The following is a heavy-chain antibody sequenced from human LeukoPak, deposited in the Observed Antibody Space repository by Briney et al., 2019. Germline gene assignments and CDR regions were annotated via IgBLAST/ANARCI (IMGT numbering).Heavy chain of an antibody. J-gene: IGHJ5*02. D-gene: IGHD2-2*02. CDR1: GYSFTSYW. CDR2: IYPGDSDT. Sequence: GESLKISCKGSGYSFTSYWIGWVRQMPGKGLEWMGIIYPGDSDTRYSPSFQGQVTISADKSISTAYLQWSSLKASDTAMYYCARWELYCSSTSCYSVGWFDPWGQGTLVTVSS. CDR3: ARWELYCSSTSCYSVGWFDP. V-gene: IGHV5-51*01.